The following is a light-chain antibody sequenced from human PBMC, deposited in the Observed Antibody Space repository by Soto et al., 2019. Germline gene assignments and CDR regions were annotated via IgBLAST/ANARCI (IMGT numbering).Light chain of an antibody. Sequence: QSVLTQPPSVSGAPGQSVTISCRGDSSTIGAGYAVNWYQVSPGTAPKLLIYGNRNRPSGVPERVSASTSGTSASLTIAGLQAEDEADYYCQSFDGTELFGGGTKLTGL. CDR2: GNR. J-gene: IGLJ2*01. V-gene: IGLV1-40*01. CDR3: QSFDGTEL. CDR1: SSTIGAGYA.